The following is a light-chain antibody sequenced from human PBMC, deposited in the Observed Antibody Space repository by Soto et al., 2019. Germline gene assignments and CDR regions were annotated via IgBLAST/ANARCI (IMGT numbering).Light chain of an antibody. CDR1: QSISSY. CDR2: AAS. V-gene: IGKV1-39*01. CDR3: QQSYSTPLT. J-gene: IGKJ4*01. Sequence: DIQMTLYPSSLSASVGDRVTITCRASQSISSYLNWYQQKPGKAPKLLISAASSFQSGVPSRFSGSGSGTDFTLTISSLQPEDFATYYCQQSYSTPLTFGGGTKVDIK.